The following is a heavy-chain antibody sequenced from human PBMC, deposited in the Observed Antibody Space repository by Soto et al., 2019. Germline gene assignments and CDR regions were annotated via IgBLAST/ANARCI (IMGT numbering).Heavy chain of an antibody. CDR1: GYSISSGYY. V-gene: IGHV4-38-2*02. CDR3: ARDGPAFSGSYYLY. J-gene: IGHJ4*02. CDR2: IYHSGST. Sequence: SETLSLTCAVSGYSISSGYYWGWIRQPPGKGLEWIGSIYHSGSTYYNPSLKSRVTISVDTSKNQFSLKLSSVTAADTAVYYCARDGPAFSGSYYLYWGQGTLVTVSS. D-gene: IGHD1-26*01.